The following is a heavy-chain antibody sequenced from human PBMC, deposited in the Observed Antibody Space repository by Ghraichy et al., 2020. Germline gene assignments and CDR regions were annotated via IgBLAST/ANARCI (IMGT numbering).Heavy chain of an antibody. CDR3: ARVTAWYFDL. V-gene: IGHV3-7*03. CDR2: IKQDGSEK. CDR1: GFTFSSYW. J-gene: IGHJ2*01. Sequence: GESLNISCAASGFTFSSYWMSWVRQAPGKGLEWVANIKQDGSEKYHVDSVKGRFTISRDNAKNSLYLQMSSLRAEDTAVYYCARVTAWYFDLWGRGTLVTVSS.